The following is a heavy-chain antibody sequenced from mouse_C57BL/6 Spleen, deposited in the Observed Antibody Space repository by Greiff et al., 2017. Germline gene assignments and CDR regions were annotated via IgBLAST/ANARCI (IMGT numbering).Heavy chain of an antibody. Sequence: QVQLQQPGAELVKPGASVKLSCKASGYTFTSYWMQWVKQRPGQGLEWIGEIDPSDSYTNYNQKFKGKATLTVDTSSSTAYMQLSSLTSEDSAVYYCARWGTTVKVDFDYWGQGTTLTVSS. CDR2: IDPSDSYT. V-gene: IGHV1-50*01. CDR3: ARWGTTVKVDFDY. D-gene: IGHD1-1*01. J-gene: IGHJ2*01. CDR1: GYTFTSYW.